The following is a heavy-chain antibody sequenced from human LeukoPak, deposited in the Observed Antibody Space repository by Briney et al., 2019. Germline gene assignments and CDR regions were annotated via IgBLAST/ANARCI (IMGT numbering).Heavy chain of an antibody. D-gene: IGHD3-3*01. V-gene: IGHV4-61*08. CDR3: ARGGVRPATIFGVVSWFDP. CDR1: GGSISSGGYY. CDR2: IYYTGST. Sequence: SETLSLICTVSGGSISSGGYYWSWIRQHPGKGLEWIGYIYYTGSTNYNPSLKSRVTISVDTSKNQFSLKLTSVTAADTAVYYCARGGVRPATIFGVVSWFDPWGQGTLVTVSS. J-gene: IGHJ5*02.